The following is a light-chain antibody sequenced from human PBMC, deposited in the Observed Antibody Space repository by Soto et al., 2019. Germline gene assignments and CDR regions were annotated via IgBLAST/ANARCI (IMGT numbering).Light chain of an antibody. J-gene: IGLJ1*01. V-gene: IGLV1-47*01. Sequence: SVLTRPPSASGTPGQRVTISCSGSSSNIGSNYVYWYQQLPGTAPKLLIYRNNQRPSGVPDRFSGSKSGTSASLAISGLRSEDEADYYCAAWDDSLSGYVFGTGPKVTVL. CDR2: RNN. CDR3: AAWDDSLSGYV. CDR1: SSNIGSNY.